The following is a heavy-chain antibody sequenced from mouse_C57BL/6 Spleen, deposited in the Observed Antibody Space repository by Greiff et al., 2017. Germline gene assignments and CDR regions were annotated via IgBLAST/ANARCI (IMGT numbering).Heavy chain of an antibody. Sequence: VQLKESGTVLARPGASVKMSCKTSGYTFTSYWIHWVKRRPGRGRDWIGPIYPGKSDTSYNQKFKGKAKLTAVTSASTAYMELSSLTNEDSAVYDCTRWGELPYYFDYWGQGTTLTVSS. J-gene: IGHJ2*01. V-gene: IGHV1-5*01. CDR3: TRWGELPYYFDY. CDR1: GYTFTSYW. D-gene: IGHD2-1*01. CDR2: IYPGKSDT.